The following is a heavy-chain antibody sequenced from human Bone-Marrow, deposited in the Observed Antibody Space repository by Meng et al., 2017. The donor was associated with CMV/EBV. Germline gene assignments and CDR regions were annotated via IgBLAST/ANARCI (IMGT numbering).Heavy chain of an antibody. CDR1: GYTFTNYA. CDR3: SSGRDYYYDISLSHSY. CDR2: INAGNGNT. J-gene: IGHJ4*02. D-gene: IGHD3-22*01. V-gene: IGHV1-3*01. Sequence: SGYTFTNYAMHWVRQAPGQRLEWMGWINAGNGNTKYSQSFQGRVTITRDTSSTTTSFKLLHLLSSDTAVSYFSSGRDYYYDISLSHSYCGQGTLVTVSS.